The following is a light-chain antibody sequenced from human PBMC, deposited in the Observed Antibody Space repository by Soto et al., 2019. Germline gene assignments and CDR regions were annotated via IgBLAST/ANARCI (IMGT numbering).Light chain of an antibody. CDR2: LGS. CDR3: MQALQTPYT. J-gene: IGKJ2*01. Sequence: DIVMSQSPLSLPVTPGEPASISCRSSQSLLQSNGYNYLDWYLQKPEKSTQFLIYLGSYRASEVPDRFSGSGAGTDFTLKISRVEAEDVGVYYCMQALQTPYTFGQGTKLEIK. V-gene: IGKV2-28*01. CDR1: QSLLQSNGYNY.